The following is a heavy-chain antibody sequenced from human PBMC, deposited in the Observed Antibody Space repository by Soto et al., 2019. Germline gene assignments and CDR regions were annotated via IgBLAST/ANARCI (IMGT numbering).Heavy chain of an antibody. CDR1: GGTFGNHA. Sequence: QVQLVQSGAEVKKPGSSVRVSCKASGGTFGNHAISWVRQAPGQGLEWLGGIIPVLGVGDNAQNFQGRVTITADASTSTAYLEMSSLRSEDTALYYCAIEAGYTYGYVFDYWGQGNLVTVSS. CDR2: IIPVLGVG. V-gene: IGHV1-69*01. J-gene: IGHJ4*02. CDR3: AIEAGYTYGYVFDY. D-gene: IGHD5-18*01.